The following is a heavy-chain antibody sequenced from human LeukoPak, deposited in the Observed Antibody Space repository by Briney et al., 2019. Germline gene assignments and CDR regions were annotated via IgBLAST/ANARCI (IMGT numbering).Heavy chain of an antibody. CDR1: GGSISSVNHY. CDR2: IYYSRSN. CDR3: ARLRAPPLVREYYFDY. V-gene: IGHV4-39*01. J-gene: IGHJ4*02. Sequence: SETLSLTCTVSGGSISSVNHYWGWVRQPPGKGLEWIGTIYYSRSNSYNPSLKSRISIAVDPSKTQFSLRLTSVPAAATALFYCARLRAPPLVREYYFDYWGQGTLVTVSS. D-gene: IGHD3-10*01.